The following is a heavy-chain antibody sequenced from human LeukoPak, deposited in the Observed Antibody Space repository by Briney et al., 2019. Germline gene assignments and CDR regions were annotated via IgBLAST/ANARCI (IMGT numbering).Heavy chain of an antibody. J-gene: IGHJ6*03. Sequence: SETLSLTCTVSVGSISTYYWSWIWQPPGKGLEWIGYIYNSGSTDYNPSLKSRVTLSVETSKDQFSLKLSSVTAADTAVYYCARDGSNWGSAYYYMDVWGKGTTVTVSS. CDR3: ARDGSNWGSAYYYMDV. D-gene: IGHD7-27*01. V-gene: IGHV4-59*12. CDR2: IYNSGST. CDR1: VGSISTYY.